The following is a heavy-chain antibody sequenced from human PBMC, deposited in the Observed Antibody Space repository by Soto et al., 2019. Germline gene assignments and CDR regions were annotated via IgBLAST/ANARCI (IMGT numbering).Heavy chain of an antibody. J-gene: IGHJ4*02. V-gene: IGHV3-23*01. CDR1: GFTFSNHA. Sequence: LRLSCVGSGFTFSNHAMTWVRQAPGKGLEWVSTLAGSGAYYADSVQGRFTISRDNSKNTVNLQMNSLRAEDTAIYYCARDMTTHDYWGQGTLVTVSS. CDR2: LAGSGA. CDR3: ARDMTTHDY. D-gene: IGHD3-16*01.